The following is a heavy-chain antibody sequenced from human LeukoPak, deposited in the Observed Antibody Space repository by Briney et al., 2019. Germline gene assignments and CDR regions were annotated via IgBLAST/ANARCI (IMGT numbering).Heavy chain of an antibody. CDR3: ARVGWSPAFDI. CDR2: INHSGST. V-gene: IGHV4-34*01. D-gene: IGHD6-19*01. J-gene: IGHJ3*02. CDR1: GGSFSGYY. Sequence: SETLSLTCAVYGGSFSGYYWSWIRQPPGKGLEWIGEINHSGSTNYNPSLKSRVTISVDTSKNQFSLKLSSVTAADTAVYYCARVGWSPAFDIWGQGTMVTVSS.